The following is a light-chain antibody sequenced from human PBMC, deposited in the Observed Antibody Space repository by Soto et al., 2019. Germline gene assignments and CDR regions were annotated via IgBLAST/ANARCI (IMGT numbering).Light chain of an antibody. V-gene: IGLV3-1*01. CDR1: KWGDRY. Sequence: SYELTQPPSVSVSPGQTASITCSGHKWGDRYASWYQQRPGQPPVLVMFQDDRRPSGIPDRFSGSNSGNTATLTISGTDTVDEADYYCQAWDKSSVIFGGGTKLTVL. CDR2: QDD. J-gene: IGLJ2*01. CDR3: QAWDKSSVI.